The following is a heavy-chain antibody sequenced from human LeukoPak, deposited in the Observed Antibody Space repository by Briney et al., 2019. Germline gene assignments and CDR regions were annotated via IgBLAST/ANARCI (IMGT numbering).Heavy chain of an antibody. Sequence: GGSLRLSCAASGFTFSSYGMHWVRQAPGKGLEWVAVISYDGSNKYYADSVKGRFTISRDNSKNTLYLQMNSLRAEDTAVYYCAKGTAAGLEWVDYWGQGTLVTVSS. J-gene: IGHJ4*02. CDR1: GFTFSSYG. CDR3: AKGTAAGLEWVDY. CDR2: ISYDGSNK. V-gene: IGHV3-30*18. D-gene: IGHD6-13*01.